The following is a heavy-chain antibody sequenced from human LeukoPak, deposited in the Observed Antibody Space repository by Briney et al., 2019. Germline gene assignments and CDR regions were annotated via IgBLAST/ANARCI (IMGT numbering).Heavy chain of an antibody. CDR2: VNHSGST. D-gene: IGHD5-18*01. CDR3: ASRDTATGLD. Sequence: PSETLSLTCAVYGGSFSGYYCSWIRQPPGKGLEWIGEVNHSGSTNYNPSLKSRVTISVDTSKNQFPLKLSSVTAADTAVYYCASRDTATGLDWGQGTLVTVSS. CDR1: GGSFSGYY. V-gene: IGHV4-34*01. J-gene: IGHJ4*02.